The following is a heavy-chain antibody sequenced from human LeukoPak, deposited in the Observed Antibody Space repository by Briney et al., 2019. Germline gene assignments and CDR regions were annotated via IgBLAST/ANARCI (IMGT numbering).Heavy chain of an antibody. J-gene: IGHJ4*02. CDR3: VRDPQKYFFDY. CDR2: IYYSGST. V-gene: IGHV4-31*03. Sequence: PSETLSLTCTVPGDSIINGGYYWSWIRQHPGKGLEWIGYIYYSGSTYYNPSLKSRVTISVDTSKNQFSLQLSSVTAVDTAVYYCVRDPQKYFFDYWGQGSLVTVSS. CDR1: GDSIINGGYY.